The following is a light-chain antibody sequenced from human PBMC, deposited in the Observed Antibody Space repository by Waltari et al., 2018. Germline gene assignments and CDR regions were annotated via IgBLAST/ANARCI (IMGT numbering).Light chain of an antibody. CDR2: GTT. Sequence: QSALTQPPSVSGSPGQSLTIPCTGTSSDVGHYYLVSWYQQHPGQAPKLIIYGTTKRPSGVSNRFSGSKSGNTASLAVSGLQTEDEAEYYCCSYGGYNTPWVFGGGTKLTVL. CDR1: SSDVGHYYL. V-gene: IGLV2-23*01. J-gene: IGLJ3*02. CDR3: CSYGGYNTPWV.